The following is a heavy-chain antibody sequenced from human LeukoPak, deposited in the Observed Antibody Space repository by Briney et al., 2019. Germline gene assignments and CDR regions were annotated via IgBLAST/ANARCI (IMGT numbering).Heavy chain of an antibody. CDR2: TRNTAYSYTT. CDR1: GFSITDYY. D-gene: IGHD3-10*01. CDR3: ARDSGEMGLDY. V-gene: IGHV3-72*01. Sequence: GGSLRLSCAASGFSITDYYMDWVRQAPGKGLEWVGRTRNTAYSYTTEYAASVRGRFTISRDDSKNLLSLQMNSLESEDTAVYYCARDSGEMGLDYWGQGTLVAVSS. J-gene: IGHJ4*02.